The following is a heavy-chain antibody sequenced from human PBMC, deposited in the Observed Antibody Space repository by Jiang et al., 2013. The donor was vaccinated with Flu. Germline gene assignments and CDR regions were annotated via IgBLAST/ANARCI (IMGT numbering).Heavy chain of an antibody. V-gene: IGHV3-7*03. Sequence: VQLVESGGGLVQPGGSLRLSCVASGFSFSSFWMNWVRQAPGKGLEWVANIKYDGSDKYYVDSVKGRFTISRDNAKNSLFLQMNSLRAEDTAVYYCARDVDLFWGQGTLVTVS. CDR2: IKYDGSDK. J-gene: IGHJ4*02. CDR1: GFSFSSFW. CDR3: ARDVDLF. D-gene: IGHD2-21*01.